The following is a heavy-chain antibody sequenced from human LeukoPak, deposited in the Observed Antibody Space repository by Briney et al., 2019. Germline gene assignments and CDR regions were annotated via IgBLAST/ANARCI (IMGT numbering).Heavy chain of an antibody. V-gene: IGHV4-59*08. CDR1: GGSISSYY. CDR2: IYYSGST. CDR3: ASYSSGWYVDY. J-gene: IGHJ4*02. D-gene: IGHD6-19*01. Sequence: SETLSLTCTVSGGSISSYYWSWIRQPPGKGLEWIGYIYYSGSTNYNPSLKSRVTISVDTSKNQFSLKLSSVTAADTAVYYCASYSSGWYVDYWGQGTLVTVSS.